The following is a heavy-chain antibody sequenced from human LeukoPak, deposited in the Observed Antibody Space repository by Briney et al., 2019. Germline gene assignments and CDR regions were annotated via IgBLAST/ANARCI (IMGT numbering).Heavy chain of an antibody. CDR1: GYTFTSYG. CDR3: ARVRDLEWELLPEFDY. V-gene: IGHV1-18*01. CDR2: ISAYNGNT. J-gene: IGHJ4*02. D-gene: IGHD1-26*01. Sequence: ASVKVSCKASGYTFTSYGISWVRQAPGQGLEWMGWISAYNGNTNYAQKLQGRVTMTTDTSTSTAYMELRSLRSDDTAVYYCARVRDLEWELLPEFDYWGQGTLVTVSS.